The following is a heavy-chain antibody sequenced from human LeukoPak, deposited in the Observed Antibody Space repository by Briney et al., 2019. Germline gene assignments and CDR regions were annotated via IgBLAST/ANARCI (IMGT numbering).Heavy chain of an antibody. CDR3: ARGISSSWYVEVGNDY. D-gene: IGHD6-13*01. J-gene: IGHJ4*02. CDR2: INPNSGGT. CDR1: GYTFTGYY. Sequence: RASVKVSCKASGYTFTGYYMHWVRQAPGQGLEWMGWINPNSGGTNYAQKFQGRVTMTRDTSISTAYMELSRLRSDDTAVYYCARGISSSWYVEVGNDYWGQGTLVTVSS. V-gene: IGHV1-2*02.